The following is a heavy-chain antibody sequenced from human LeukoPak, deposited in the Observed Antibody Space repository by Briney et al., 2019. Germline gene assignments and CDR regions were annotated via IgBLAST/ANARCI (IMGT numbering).Heavy chain of an antibody. V-gene: IGHV1-69*01. CDR1: GGTFISYA. CDR3: ARQPLYYYGMDV. CDR2: IIPIFGTA. J-gene: IGHJ6*02. Sequence: SVKVSCKASGGTFISYAISWVRQAPGQGLGWMGGIIPIFGTANYAQKFQGRVTITADESTSTAYMELSSLRSEDTAVYYCARQPLYYYGMDVWGQGTTVTVSS.